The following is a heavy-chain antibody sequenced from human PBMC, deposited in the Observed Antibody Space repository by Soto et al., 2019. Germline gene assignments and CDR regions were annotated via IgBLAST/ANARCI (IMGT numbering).Heavy chain of an antibody. CDR2: IYYSGST. CDR3: ARGSGAAPAIWFAP. V-gene: IGHV4-59*01. Sequence: PSETLSLTCAVSGYSISLGYYWGWIRQPPGKGLEWIGYIYYSGSTNYNPSLKSRVTISVDTSKNQFSLKLSSVTAADTAVYYCARGSGAAPAIWFAPWGQGTLFPASP. J-gene: IGHJ5*02. D-gene: IGHD6-13*01. CDR1: GYSISLGYY.